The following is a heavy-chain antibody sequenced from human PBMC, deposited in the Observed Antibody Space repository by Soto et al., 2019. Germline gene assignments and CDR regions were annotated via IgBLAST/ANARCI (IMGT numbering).Heavy chain of an antibody. D-gene: IGHD6-25*01. CDR3: ARPHGGSSGWDNWFDP. CDR2: IYYSGST. J-gene: IGHJ5*02. V-gene: IGHV4-31*03. CDR1: GVSISSGGYY. Sequence: SETLSLTCNVSGVSISSGGYYWSWIRQHPAKGLEWIGHIYYSGSTYYNPSLKSRVTISVDTSKNQFSLKLSSVTAADTAVYYCARPHGGSSGWDNWFDPWGQGTLVTVSS.